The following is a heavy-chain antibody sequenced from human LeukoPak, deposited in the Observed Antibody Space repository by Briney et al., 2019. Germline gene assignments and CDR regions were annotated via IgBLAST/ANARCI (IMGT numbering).Heavy chain of an antibody. D-gene: IGHD3-3*01. CDR1: GGSISSSCWY. CDR3: ARGSQVDDFWSGYRAPLDY. Sequence: SETLSLTCTVSGGSISSSCWYWIWLRQPPGMELNWIGYYYYSGSAYYNPSLKTQLPISVDPSKNQFSLKLSSVTAADTAVYFCARGSQVDDFWSGYRAPLDYWGQGTLVTVSS. J-gene: IGHJ4*02. V-gene: IGHV4-39*01. CDR2: YYYSGSA.